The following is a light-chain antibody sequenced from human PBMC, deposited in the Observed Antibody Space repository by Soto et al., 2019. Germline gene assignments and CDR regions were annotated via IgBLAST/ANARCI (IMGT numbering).Light chain of an antibody. V-gene: IGKV1-9*01. J-gene: IGKJ1*01. Sequence: IQLTQSPSSLSASVGDRVTITCRASQGISTLLAWYQQKPGKAPKVLIYESSLLQSGVPSRFSGSGSGTEFTLTISSLQPEDFATYYCLQHNSYPQTFGQGTKVDIK. CDR2: ESS. CDR3: LQHNSYPQT. CDR1: QGISTL.